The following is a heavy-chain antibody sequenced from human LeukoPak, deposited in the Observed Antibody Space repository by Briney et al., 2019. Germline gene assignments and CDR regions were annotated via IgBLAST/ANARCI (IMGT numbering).Heavy chain of an antibody. CDR1: GFTVSSNY. CDR2: IYSGGST. CDR3: ARARDTAYYFDY. Sequence: GGSLRLSCAASGFTVSSNYMSWVRQAPGKGLEWVPVIYSGGSTYYADSVKGRFTISRDNSKNTLYLQMNSLRAEDTAVYYCARARDTAYYFDYWGQGTLVTVSS. V-gene: IGHV3-66*01. D-gene: IGHD5-18*01. J-gene: IGHJ4*02.